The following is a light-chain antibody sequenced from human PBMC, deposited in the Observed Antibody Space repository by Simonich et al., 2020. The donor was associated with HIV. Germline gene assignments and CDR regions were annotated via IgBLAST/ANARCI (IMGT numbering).Light chain of an antibody. V-gene: IGLV2-23*01. CDR1: RSDVGSYNV. CDR2: EGT. J-gene: IGLJ2*01. CDR3: CSYASSNTLI. Sequence: QSALTQPASVSGSPGQSITISCTGTRSDVGSYNVVSWYQPHPGKAPKLIIYEGTKRPSGVSNRLSGSKSGNTASLTISGLQAEDEADYYCCSYASSNTLIFGGGTKLTVL.